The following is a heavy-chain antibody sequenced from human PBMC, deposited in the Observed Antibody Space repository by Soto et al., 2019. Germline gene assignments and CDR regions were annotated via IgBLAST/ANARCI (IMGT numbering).Heavy chain of an antibody. CDR2: IFYLGSS. J-gene: IGHJ5*02. D-gene: IGHD3-3*02. CDR1: GDSIISSDFY. CDR3: ARHSLALRKNNVFDP. V-gene: IGHV4-39*01. Sequence: SATLSLTCTVSGDSIISSDFYWGWVRQPPGKGLELIGSIFYLGSSYYNPSLKSRVTMSVDTSKNQFSLRLRSVTAADRALYFCARHSLALRKNNVFDPWGQGIMVT.